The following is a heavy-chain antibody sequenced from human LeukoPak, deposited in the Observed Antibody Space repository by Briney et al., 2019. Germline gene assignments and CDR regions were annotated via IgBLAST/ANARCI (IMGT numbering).Heavy chain of an antibody. Sequence: SGESLKISCQGSGYSFTSYWIGWVRQMPGKGLEWMGIIYPGDSDTRYSPSFQGQVTISADKSISTAYLQWSSLKASDTAMYYCARANNWNYRWFDPWGQGTLVTVSS. CDR1: GYSFTSYW. CDR2: IYPGDSDT. V-gene: IGHV5-51*01. D-gene: IGHD1-7*01. J-gene: IGHJ5*02. CDR3: ARANNWNYRWFDP.